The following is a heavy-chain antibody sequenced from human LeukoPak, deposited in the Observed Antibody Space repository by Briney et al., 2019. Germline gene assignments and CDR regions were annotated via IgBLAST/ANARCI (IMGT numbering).Heavy chain of an antibody. CDR3: ARGRGVGPRYFDY. D-gene: IGHD3-10*01. V-gene: IGHV4-59*12. Sequence: SETLSLTCTVSGGSISSYYWSWIRQPPGKGLEWIGYFYGSTNYNPSLKSRVTISVDTSKNQFSLKLSSVTAADTAVYYCARGRGVGPRYFDYWGQGTLVTVSS. J-gene: IGHJ4*02. CDR2: FYGST. CDR1: GGSISSYY.